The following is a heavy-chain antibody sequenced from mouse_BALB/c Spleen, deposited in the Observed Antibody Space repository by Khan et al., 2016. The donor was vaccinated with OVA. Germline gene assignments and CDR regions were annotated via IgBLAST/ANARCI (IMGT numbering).Heavy chain of an antibody. CDR1: GYSITSDYA. V-gene: IGHV3-2*02. CDR3: ARSIMAN. CDR2: ISYSGST. J-gene: IGHJ2*01. Sequence: VQLKESGPGLVKPSQSLSLTCTVTGYSITSDYAWNWIRQFPGNKLEWMGYISYSGSTSYNPSLKSRISITRDTSKNQFFLQLNSVTTEDTAPYYCARSIMANWGQGTTLTVSS.